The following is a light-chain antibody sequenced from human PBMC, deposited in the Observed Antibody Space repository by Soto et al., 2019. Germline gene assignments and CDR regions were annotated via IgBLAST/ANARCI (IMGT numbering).Light chain of an antibody. CDR2: GAS. CDR1: QSVSSSY. CDR3: QHYGNSPPMYT. V-gene: IGKV3-20*01. J-gene: IGKJ2*01. Sequence: EIVLTQSPGTLSLSPGERATLSCRASQSVSSSYLAWYQQKPGQAPRLLIYGASNRATGIPDRFSGSVSGTDFTLTISRLEPEDFELYYCQHYGNSPPMYTFGQGTTLEIK.